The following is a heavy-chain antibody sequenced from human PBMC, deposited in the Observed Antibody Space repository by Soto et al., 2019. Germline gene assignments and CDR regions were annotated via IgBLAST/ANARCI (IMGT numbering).Heavy chain of an antibody. CDR2: ISGSGGST. D-gene: IGHD6-13*01. J-gene: IGHJ6*02. Sequence: TGGSLRLSCAASGFTFSSYAMSWVRQAPGKGLEWVSAISGSGGSTYYADSVKGRFTISRDNSKNTLYLQMNSLRAEDTAVYYCAKSPYSSSWYYYYGMDVWGQGTTVTVSS. CDR3: AKSPYSSSWYYYYGMDV. CDR1: GFTFSSYA. V-gene: IGHV3-23*01.